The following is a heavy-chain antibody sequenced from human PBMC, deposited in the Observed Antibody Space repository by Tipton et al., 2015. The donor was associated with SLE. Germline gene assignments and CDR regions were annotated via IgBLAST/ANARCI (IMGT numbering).Heavy chain of an antibody. CDR2: IYYSGNT. CDR1: GGPSTNYY. CDR3: ARGWRYCSSSSCYGANWFDP. D-gene: IGHD2-2*01. Sequence: TLSLTCTVSGGPSTNYYWGWIRQPPGKGLEWIGYIYYSGNTNYNPSLKSRVTISVDTSKNQFSLNVSSVTAADTAVYYCARGWRYCSSSSCYGANWFDPWGQGTLVTVSP. V-gene: IGHV4-59*01. J-gene: IGHJ5*02.